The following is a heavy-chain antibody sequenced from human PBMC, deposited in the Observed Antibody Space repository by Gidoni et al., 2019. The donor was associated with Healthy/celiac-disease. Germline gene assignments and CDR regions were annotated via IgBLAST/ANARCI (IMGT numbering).Heavy chain of an antibody. Sequence: EVQLVESGGGLIQPGGSLRLSCAASGFTVSSNYLSWVRPAPGKGLEWVSVIYSGGSTYYADSVKGRFTISRDNSKNTLYLQMNSLRAEDTAVYYCAREGTYCTNGVCYDAFDIWGQGTMVTVSS. CDR1: GFTVSSNY. D-gene: IGHD2-8*01. CDR2: IYSGGST. CDR3: AREGTYCTNGVCYDAFDI. V-gene: IGHV3-53*01. J-gene: IGHJ3*02.